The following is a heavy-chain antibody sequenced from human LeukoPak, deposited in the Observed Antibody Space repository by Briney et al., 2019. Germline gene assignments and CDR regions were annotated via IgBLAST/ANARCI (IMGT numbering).Heavy chain of an antibody. D-gene: IGHD2-21*02. J-gene: IGHJ5*02. V-gene: IGHV4-39*01. CDR2: IYYSGST. CDR1: GGSISSSSYY. CDR3: ARGGRPLLGNWFDP. Sequence: SETLSLTCTVSGGSISSSSYYWGWIRQPPGKGLEWIGSIYYSGSTYYDPSLKSRVTISVDTSKNQFSMKLSSVTAADTAVYYCARGGRPLLGNWFDPWGQGTLVTVSS.